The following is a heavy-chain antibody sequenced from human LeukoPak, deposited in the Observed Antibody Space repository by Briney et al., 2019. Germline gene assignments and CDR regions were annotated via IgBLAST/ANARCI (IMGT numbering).Heavy chain of an antibody. Sequence: GGSLRLSCAASGFTFSSYSMNWVRQAPGKGLEWVSYISSSSSYIYYADSVKGRFTISRDNAKNSLYLQMNSLRAEDTAVYYCARSPARLRPNWYFDLWGRGTLVTVSS. CDR2: ISSSSSYI. D-gene: IGHD4-17*01. CDR3: ARSPARLRPNWYFDL. J-gene: IGHJ2*01. CDR1: GFTFSSYS. V-gene: IGHV3-21*01.